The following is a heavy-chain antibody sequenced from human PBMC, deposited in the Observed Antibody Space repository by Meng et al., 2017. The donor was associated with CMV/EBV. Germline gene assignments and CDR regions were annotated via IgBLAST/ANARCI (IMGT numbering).Heavy chain of an antibody. D-gene: IGHD3-10*01. V-gene: IGHV4-4*02. CDR3: ARLTYGSGSYYPAVGFDY. CDR1: SISSSNW. J-gene: IGHJ4*02. CDR2: IYHSGST. Sequence: SISSSNWWSWVRQPPGKGLEWIGEIYHSGSTTYNPSLKSRVTISVDKSKNQFSLKLSSVTAADTAVYYCARLTYGSGSYYPAVGFDYWGQGTLVTVSS.